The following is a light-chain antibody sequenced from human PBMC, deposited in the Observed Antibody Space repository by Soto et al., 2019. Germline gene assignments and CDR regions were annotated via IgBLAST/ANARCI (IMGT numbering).Light chain of an antibody. V-gene: IGKV3-11*01. J-gene: IGKJ4*01. CDR3: QQRANWPLT. CDR2: DSF. Sequence: IVLTQSPATLSLTPGERATLSCRASQSVSNNLVWYRQKPGQSPRLLIYDSFNRATGVPARFSGSGSGTDFTLTISSLEPEDSAVYYCQQRANWPLTFGGGTKVEIK. CDR1: QSVSNN.